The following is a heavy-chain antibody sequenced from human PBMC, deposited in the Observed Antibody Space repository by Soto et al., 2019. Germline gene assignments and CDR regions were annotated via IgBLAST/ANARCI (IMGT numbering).Heavy chain of an antibody. D-gene: IGHD6-13*01. CDR3: ARTAAAGKYYYGVDV. J-gene: IGHJ6*02. V-gene: IGHV5-51*01. CDR1: GYSFTSYW. Sequence: PGESLKISCKVSGYSFTSYWIGWVRQMPGKGLEWMGIIYPGDSDTRYSPSFQGQVTISADKSISTAYLQWSSLKASDTAMYYCARTAAAGKYYYGVDVWGQGTTVTVSS. CDR2: IYPGDSDT.